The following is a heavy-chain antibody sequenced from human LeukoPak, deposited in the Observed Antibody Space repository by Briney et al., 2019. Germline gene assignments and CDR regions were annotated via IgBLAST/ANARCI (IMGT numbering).Heavy chain of an antibody. J-gene: IGHJ4*02. CDR1: GFTFSTHA. V-gene: IGHV3-23*01. CDR2: LSGDGSTT. D-gene: IGHD1-1*01. Sequence: GGSLRLSCAASGFTFSTHAMSWVRQAPGKGLEWVSSLSGDGSTTYHADSVKGRFTISRDNSRSTLYLQVNSLSAEDTAVYYCATGTSLGKPGTYYFDYWGQGALVTVYS. CDR3: ATGTSLGKPGTYYFDY.